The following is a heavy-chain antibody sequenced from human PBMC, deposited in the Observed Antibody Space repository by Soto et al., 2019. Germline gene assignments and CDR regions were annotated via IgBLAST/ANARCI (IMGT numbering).Heavy chain of an antibody. D-gene: IGHD3-22*01. CDR3: ARVKGPYDSSGYPPYYYYGMDV. CDR2: INPNSGGT. V-gene: IGHV1-2*04. J-gene: IGHJ6*02. CDR1: GYTFTGYY. Sequence: GASVKVSCKASGYTFTGYYMHWVRQAPGQGLEWMGWINPNSGGTNYAQKFQGWVTMTRDTSISTAYMELSRLRSDDTAVYYCARVKGPYDSSGYPPYYYYGMDVWGQGTTVTVSS.